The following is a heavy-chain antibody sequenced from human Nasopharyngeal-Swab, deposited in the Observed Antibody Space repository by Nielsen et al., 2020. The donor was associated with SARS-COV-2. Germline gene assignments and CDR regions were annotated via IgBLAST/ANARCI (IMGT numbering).Heavy chain of an antibody. J-gene: IGHJ6*02. CDR3: ARDFSCSSTSCVGDYYGMDV. CDR2: ISWNSGSI. CDR1: GFTFADYA. Sequence: GGSLRLSCAASGFTFADYAMHWVRQAPGKGLEWVSGISWNSGSIGYADSVKGRFTISRDNSKNTLYLQMNSLRAEDTAVYYCARDFSCSSTSCVGDYYGMDVWGQGTTVTVSS. V-gene: IGHV3-9*01. D-gene: IGHD2-2*01.